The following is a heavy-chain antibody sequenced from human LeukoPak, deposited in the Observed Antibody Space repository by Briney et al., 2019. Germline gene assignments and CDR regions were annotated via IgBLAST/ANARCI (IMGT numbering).Heavy chain of an antibody. V-gene: IGHV3-30-3*01. D-gene: IGHD3-16*02. CDR1: GFTFSSYA. Sequence: PGRSLRLSCAASGFTFSSYAMHWVRQAPGKGLEWVAVISYDGSNKYYADSVKGRFTISRDNSKNTLYLQMNSLRAEDTALYYCAKELSTFGGVIAPLDYWGQGTLVTVSS. CDR2: ISYDGSNK. CDR3: AKELSTFGGVIAPLDY. J-gene: IGHJ4*02.